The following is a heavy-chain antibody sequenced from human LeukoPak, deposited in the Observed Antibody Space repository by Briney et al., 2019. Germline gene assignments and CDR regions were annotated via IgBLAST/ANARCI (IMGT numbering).Heavy chain of an antibody. CDR2: IIPIFGTA. Sequence: SVKVSCKASGGTFSSYAISWVRQAPGQGLEWMGGIIPIFGTANYAQKFQGRVTITADESTSTAYMELSSLRSEGTAVYYCARWNDYYDSSGRPTDIWGQGTVVTVSS. V-gene: IGHV1-69*01. D-gene: IGHD3-22*01. CDR3: ARWNDYYDSSGRPTDI. CDR1: GGTFSSYA. J-gene: IGHJ3*02.